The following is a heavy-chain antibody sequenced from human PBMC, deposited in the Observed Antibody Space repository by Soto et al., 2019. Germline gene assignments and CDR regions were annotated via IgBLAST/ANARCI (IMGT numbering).Heavy chain of an antibody. J-gene: IGHJ4*02. CDR1: GASVNSYY. CDR2: IYSGTT. V-gene: IGHV4-59*08. D-gene: IGHD2-8*02. Sequence: SETLSLTCSVSGASVNSYYWSWIRQPPGQGLEWIAYIYSGTTSYNPSLKSRVTISIDTSKNQFSLQLRSVTAADTAVYYCARHNTGDNSPLDYWGRGTLVTVPS. CDR3: ARHNTGDNSPLDY.